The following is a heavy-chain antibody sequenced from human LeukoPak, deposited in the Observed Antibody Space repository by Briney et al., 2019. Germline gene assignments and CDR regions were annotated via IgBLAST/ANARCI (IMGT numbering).Heavy chain of an antibody. CDR1: GFTFSDYA. J-gene: IGHJ5*02. CDR3: AKDYILET. V-gene: IGHV3-49*04. D-gene: IGHD3-3*01. CDR2: IRSKAYGATT. Sequence: GGSLRLSCKGFGFTFSDYAMSWVRQAPGKGLEWVGFIRSKAYGATTEYAASVKGRFIISRDDSKSIAYLQMNSLKTEDTAVYYCAKDYILETWGQGTLVTVSS.